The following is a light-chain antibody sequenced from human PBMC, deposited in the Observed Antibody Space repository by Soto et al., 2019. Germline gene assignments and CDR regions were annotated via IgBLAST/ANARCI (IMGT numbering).Light chain of an antibody. Sequence: EVVMTQSPATLSVSPGERTTLSCRASKSGGSSLAWYQQTPGQAPRVLIYGASTRATGIPARFSGSGSETEFTLTISNLQSEDFAVYYCQQYNKWPLTFGGGTKVEIK. J-gene: IGKJ4*01. CDR3: QQYNKWPLT. V-gene: IGKV3-15*01. CDR1: KSGGSS. CDR2: GAS.